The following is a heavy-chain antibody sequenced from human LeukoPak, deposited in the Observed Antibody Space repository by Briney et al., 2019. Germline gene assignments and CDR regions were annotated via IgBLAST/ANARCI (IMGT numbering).Heavy chain of an antibody. V-gene: IGHV3-9*01. D-gene: IGHD3-10*01. Sequence: PGGSLRLSCAASGFTFDDYAMHWVRQAPGKGLEWVSGISWNSGSIGYADSVKGRFTISRDNAKNSLYLQMNSLRAEDTALYYCAKEGTSSGIDYWGQGTLVTVSS. CDR3: AKEGTSSGIDY. CDR2: ISWNSGSI. J-gene: IGHJ4*02. CDR1: GFTFDDYA.